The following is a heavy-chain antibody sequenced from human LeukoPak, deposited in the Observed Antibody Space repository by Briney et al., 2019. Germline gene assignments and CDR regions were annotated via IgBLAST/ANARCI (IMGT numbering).Heavy chain of an antibody. V-gene: IGHV4-38-2*01. CDR2: IYHSGST. CDR3: ARHFRGYGARWFDP. CDR1: GYSISSGYY. J-gene: IGHJ5*02. D-gene: IGHD5-18*01. Sequence: PSETLSLTCAVSGYSISSGYYWGWIRQPPGKGLEWIGSIYHSGSTYYNPSLKSRVTISVDTSKNQFSLKLSSVTAADTAVYYCARHFRGYGARWFDPWGQGTLVTVSS.